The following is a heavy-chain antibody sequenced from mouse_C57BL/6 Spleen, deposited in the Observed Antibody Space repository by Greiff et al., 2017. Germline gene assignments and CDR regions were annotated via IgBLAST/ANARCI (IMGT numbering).Heavy chain of an antibody. CDR2: IHPSTGGT. CDR3: ARDGGSSSFDY. J-gene: IGHJ2*01. Sequence: VQLQQSGPELVKPGASVKISCKASGYSFTGYYMNWVKQSPEKSLEWIGEIHPSTGGTTSNQQFKAKATLAVDKSSSTAYMRVKSLTAEDSAVYYCARDGGSSSFDYWGQGTTLTVSS. V-gene: IGHV1-42*01. CDR1: GYSFTGYY. D-gene: IGHD1-1*01.